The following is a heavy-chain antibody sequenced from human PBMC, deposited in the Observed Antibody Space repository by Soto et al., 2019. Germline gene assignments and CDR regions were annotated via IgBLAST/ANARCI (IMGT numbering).Heavy chain of an antibody. CDR3: ARVERGTATTVVDAFDI. J-gene: IGHJ3*02. V-gene: IGHV4-34*01. CDR1: GGFVSSGSYY. D-gene: IGHD1-1*01. CDR2: MSHSGGT. Sequence: QVQLQQWGAGLLKPSETLSLTCAVYGGFVSSGSYYWSWIRQPPGKGLEWIGEMSHSGGTHFNPSRKSRVTISVDTSKNQFSLKMSSVTAADTALYYCARVERGTATTVVDAFDIWGPGTMVTVSS.